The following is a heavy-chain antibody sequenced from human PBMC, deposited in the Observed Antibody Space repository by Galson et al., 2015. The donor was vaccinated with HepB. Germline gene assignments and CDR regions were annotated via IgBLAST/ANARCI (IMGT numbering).Heavy chain of an antibody. CDR3: ARDPATMIVVVITSRGGMDV. D-gene: IGHD3-22*01. J-gene: IGHJ6*02. CDR2: IIPIFGTA. Sequence: SVKVSCKASGGTFSSYAISWVRQAPGQGLEWMGGIIPIFGTANYAQKFQGRVTITADESTSTAYMELSSLRSEDTAVYYCARDPATMIVVVITSRGGMDVWGQGTTVTVSS. CDR1: GGTFSSYA. V-gene: IGHV1-69*13.